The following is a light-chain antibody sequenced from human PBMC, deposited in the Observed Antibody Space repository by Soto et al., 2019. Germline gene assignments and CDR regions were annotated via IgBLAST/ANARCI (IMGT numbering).Light chain of an antibody. J-gene: IGKJ4*01. CDR2: AAS. CDR3: QQANSFPRS. Sequence: DIQMTQSPSSVSASVGDRVTITCRASQHIASWLAWYQQKPGKAPKLLIYAASNLQSGVPSRFRGSGSGTAFTLTISSLQPEDFATYFCQQANSFPRSFSGGTKVDIK. V-gene: IGKV1D-12*01. CDR1: QHIASW.